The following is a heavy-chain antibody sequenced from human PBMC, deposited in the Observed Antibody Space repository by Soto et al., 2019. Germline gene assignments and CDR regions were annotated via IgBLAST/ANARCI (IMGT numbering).Heavy chain of an antibody. CDR2: IYYSGST. CDR3: ARNWNFYYYYGMDV. Sequence: QVQLQESGPGLVKPSQTLSLTCTVSGGSISSGDYYWSWIRQPPGKGLEWIGYIYYSGSTYYNPSVKCPVTISVDTSKNQCPLKLSSVTAAGTAVYYCARNWNFYYYYGMDVWCQGTTVTVSS. V-gene: IGHV4-30-4*01. CDR1: GGSISSGDYY. J-gene: IGHJ6*02. D-gene: IGHD1-7*01.